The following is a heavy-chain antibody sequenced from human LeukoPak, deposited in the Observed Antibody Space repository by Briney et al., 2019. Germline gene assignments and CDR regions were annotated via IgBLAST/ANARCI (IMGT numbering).Heavy chain of an antibody. CDR2: IIPIFGTA. V-gene: IGHV1-69*13. D-gene: IGHD2-2*01. CDR3: ARDRRPRYCSSTSCQPYYYYYYYMDV. CDR1: GGTFSSYA. Sequence: ASVKVSCKASGGTFSSYAISWVRQAPGQGLGWMGGIIPIFGTANYAQKFQGRVTITADESTSTAYMELSSLRSEDTAVYYCARDRRPRYCSSTSCQPYYYYYYYMDVWGKGTTVTVSS. J-gene: IGHJ6*03.